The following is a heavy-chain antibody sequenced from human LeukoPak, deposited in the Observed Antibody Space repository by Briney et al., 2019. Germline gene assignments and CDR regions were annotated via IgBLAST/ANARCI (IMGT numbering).Heavy chain of an antibody. J-gene: IGHJ4*02. V-gene: IGHV3-23*01. D-gene: IGHD3-22*01. CDR1: GFTFSSYA. CDR2: ISGSGGST. Sequence: GGSLRLSCAASGFTFSSYAMSWVRQAPGRGLEWVSAISGSGGSTYYADSVKGRFTISRDNSKNTLYLQMNSLRAEDTAVYYCAKDQGMIVASDGFDYWGQGTLVTVSS. CDR3: AKDQGMIVASDGFDY.